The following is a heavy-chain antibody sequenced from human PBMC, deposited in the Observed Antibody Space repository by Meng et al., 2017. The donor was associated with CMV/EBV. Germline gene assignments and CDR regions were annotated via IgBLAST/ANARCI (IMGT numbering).Heavy chain of an antibody. J-gene: IGHJ4*02. CDR2: IRSSSTYI. V-gene: IGHV3-21*06. CDR3: AREAGHFYPDY. CDR1: VFTFSSYS. D-gene: IGHD2/OR15-2a*01. Sequence: LSCAASVFTFSSYSMNWVRQAPGKELEWVSSIRSSSTYIHYADSVKGRFTISRDNAKNSLYLQMNSLRTEDTAVYYCAREAGHFYPDYWGQGTLVTVSS.